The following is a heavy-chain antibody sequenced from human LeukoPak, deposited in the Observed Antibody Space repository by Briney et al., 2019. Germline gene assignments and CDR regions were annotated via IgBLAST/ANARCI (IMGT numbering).Heavy chain of an antibody. V-gene: IGHV1-3*03. CDR3: AREISSSSDFDY. J-gene: IGHJ4*02. CDR2: INAGNGNT. CDR1: GYTFTSYA. Sequence: GASVKVSCKASGYTFTSYAMHWVRQAPGQRLEWMGWINAGNGNTKYSQEFQGRVTITRDTSASTAYMELSSLRSEDMAVYYCAREISSSSDFDYWGQGTLVTVSS. D-gene: IGHD6-6*01.